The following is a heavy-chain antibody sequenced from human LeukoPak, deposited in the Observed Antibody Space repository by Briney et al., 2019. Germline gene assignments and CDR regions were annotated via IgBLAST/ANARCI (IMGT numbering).Heavy chain of an antibody. D-gene: IGHD5-24*01. V-gene: IGHV3-48*03. CDR2: LISSGSTI. CDR1: GFTFSRYE. CDR3: ARYRYRMATNIAPRDSYYMEV. J-gene: IGHJ6*03. Sequence: GGSLRLSYAASGFTFSRYEMICVRQAPGKGLEWVSYLISSGSTIYADSVKGRFTISRDTAQNSLYLQMKSLRDDDTAVYYCARYRYRMATNIAPRDSYYMEVGGKGATVTISS.